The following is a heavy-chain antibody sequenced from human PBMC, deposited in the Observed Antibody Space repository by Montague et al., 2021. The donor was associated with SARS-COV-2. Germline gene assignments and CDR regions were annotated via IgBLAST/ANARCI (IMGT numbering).Heavy chain of an antibody. CDR1: GGSISSYY. V-gene: IGHV4-59*01. CDR3: ARGSGWMGNAFDI. CDR2: IYYSGSI. J-gene: IGHJ3*02. D-gene: IGHD6-19*01. Sequence: SETLSLTCTVSGGSISSYYWSWIRQPPGKGLEWIGYIYYSGSINYNPSLKSRVTISVDTSKNQFSLKLSSVTAADTAVYYCARGSGWMGNAFDIWGQGTIVTVSS.